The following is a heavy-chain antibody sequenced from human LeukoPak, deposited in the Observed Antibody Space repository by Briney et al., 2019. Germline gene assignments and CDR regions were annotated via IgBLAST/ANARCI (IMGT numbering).Heavy chain of an antibody. CDR3: ARYYYDSSGTHDAFDI. Sequence: PGGSLRLSCAASGFTFSSYSMNWVRQAPGKGLEWVSSISSSSSYIYYADSVKGRFTISRDNAKNSLYLQMNSLRAEDTAVYYCARYYYDSSGTHDAFDIWGQGTMVTVSS. D-gene: IGHD3-22*01. CDR1: GFTFSSYS. CDR2: ISSSSSYI. V-gene: IGHV3-21*01. J-gene: IGHJ3*02.